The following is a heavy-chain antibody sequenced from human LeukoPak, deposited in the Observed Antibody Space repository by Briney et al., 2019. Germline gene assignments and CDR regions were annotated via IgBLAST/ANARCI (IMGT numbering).Heavy chain of an antibody. D-gene: IGHD2-2*01. V-gene: IGHV3-21*01. J-gene: IGHJ6*02. CDR3: AREIAVPAVYYYYGMDV. CDR1: GFTFSSYS. CDR2: ISSSSSYI. Sequence: GGSLRLSCAASGFTFSSYSMNWVRQAPGKGLEWVSSISSSSSYIYYADSVKGRFTISRDNAKNSLYLQMNSLRAEDTAVYYCAREIAVPAVYYYYGMDVWGQGTTVTVSS.